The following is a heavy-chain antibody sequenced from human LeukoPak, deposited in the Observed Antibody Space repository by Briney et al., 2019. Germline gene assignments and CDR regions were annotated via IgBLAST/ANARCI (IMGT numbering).Heavy chain of an antibody. V-gene: IGHV3-33*06. J-gene: IGHJ4*02. Sequence: GGSLRLSCAASGFTFSSYGMHWVRQAPGKGLEWVAVIWYDGSNKYYADSVKGRVTISRDNSKNTLYLQMKSLRTEDTAVYYCAKDGLYGGYTTFDYWGQGTLVTVSS. CDR1: GFTFSSYG. CDR3: AKDGLYGGYTTFDY. D-gene: IGHD5-12*01. CDR2: IWYDGSNK.